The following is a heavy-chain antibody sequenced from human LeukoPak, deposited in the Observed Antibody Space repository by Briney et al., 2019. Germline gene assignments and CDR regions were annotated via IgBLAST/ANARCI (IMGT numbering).Heavy chain of an antibody. V-gene: IGHV3-30-3*01. CDR1: GFTFSSYA. CDR3: ARVISSGWYAFDI. CDR2: ISYDGSNK. J-gene: IGHJ3*02. D-gene: IGHD6-19*01. Sequence: PGGSLRLSCAASGFTFSSYAMHWVRQAPGKGLEWVAVISYDGSNKYYADSVKGRFTISRDNSKNTLYLQMNSLRAEDTAVYYCARVISSGWYAFDIWGQGTMVTVSS.